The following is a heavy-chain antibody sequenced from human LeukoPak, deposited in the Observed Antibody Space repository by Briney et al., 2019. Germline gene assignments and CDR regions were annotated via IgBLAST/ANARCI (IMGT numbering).Heavy chain of an antibody. CDR3: ARDRAIAAAGHWFDP. V-gene: IGHV3-33*01. CDR1: GFTFSSYG. Sequence: GRSLRLSCAASGFTFSSYGMHWVRQAPGKGLEWVAVIWYDGSNKYYADSVKGRFTISRDNSKNTLYLQMNRLRAEDTAVYYCARDRAIAAAGHWFDPWGQGTLVTVSS. CDR2: IWYDGSNK. D-gene: IGHD6-13*01. J-gene: IGHJ5*02.